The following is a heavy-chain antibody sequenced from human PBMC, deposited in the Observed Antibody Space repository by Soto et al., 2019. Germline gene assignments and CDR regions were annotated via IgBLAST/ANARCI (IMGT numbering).Heavy chain of an antibody. CDR1: GGTFSSYT. Sequence: QVQLVQSRAEVKKPGSSVKVSCKASGGTFSSYTISWVRQAPGQGLEWMGRIIPILGIANYAQKFQGRVPITAETSTSTAHMELSTLRAEDTAVYYCAGTRVVVVAAPGLFDPWGQGTLVTVS. CDR3: AGTRVVVVAAPGLFDP. V-gene: IGHV1-69*02. CDR2: IIPILGIA. J-gene: IGHJ5*02. D-gene: IGHD2-15*01.